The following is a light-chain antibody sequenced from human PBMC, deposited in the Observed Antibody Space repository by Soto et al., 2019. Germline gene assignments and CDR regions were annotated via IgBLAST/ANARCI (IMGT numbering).Light chain of an antibody. CDR1: QSVGKS. V-gene: IGKV3-20*01. CDR3: QQYGSSPKT. CDR2: AAS. J-gene: IGKJ1*01. Sequence: EIVLRQSPGTLSLSPGERATLSCRASQSVGKSLAWYQQKPGQAPRLLIFAASSRATGIPDRFSGSGSGTDFTLTISRLEPEDFAVYYCQQYGSSPKTFGQGTKVDIK.